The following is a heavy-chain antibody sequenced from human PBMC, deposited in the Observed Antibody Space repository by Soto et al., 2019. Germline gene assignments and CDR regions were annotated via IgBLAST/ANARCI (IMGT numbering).Heavy chain of an antibody. D-gene: IGHD4-4*01. J-gene: IGHJ4*02. CDR1: GFTFDSYA. Sequence: EVQLLESGGGLVQPGGSLRLSCVASGFTFDSYAMTWVRQAPGKGLEWVSAISGSGGSTFYAVSVKGRFTSSRDNSNKTLYLQMNSLRAEDTAVYYCAKAGYSNYRTDYWGQGTLVTVSS. CDR3: AKAGYSNYRTDY. CDR2: ISGSGGST. V-gene: IGHV3-23*01.